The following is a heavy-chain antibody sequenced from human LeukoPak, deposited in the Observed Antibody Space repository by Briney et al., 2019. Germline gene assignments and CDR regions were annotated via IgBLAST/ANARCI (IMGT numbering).Heavy chain of an antibody. J-gene: IGHJ4*02. CDR1: GHTFTSYY. Sequence: ASVKVSCKASGHTFTSYYFHWVRQAPGQGLEWMGVITPSGGNTIYAQKFQGRLTMSRDTSTTTVYMELSSLRSEDTAMYYCAREIGPRQLHLWGSAFDYWGQGTLVTVSS. V-gene: IGHV1-46*01. CDR2: ITPSGGNT. D-gene: IGHD5-18*01. CDR3: AREIGPRQLHLWGSAFDY.